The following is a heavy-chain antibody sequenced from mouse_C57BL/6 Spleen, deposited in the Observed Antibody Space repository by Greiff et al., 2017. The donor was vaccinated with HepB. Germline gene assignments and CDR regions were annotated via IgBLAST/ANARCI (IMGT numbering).Heavy chain of an antibody. J-gene: IGHJ4*01. CDR2: ISPGSGST. D-gene: IGHD2-4*01. CDR3: ARGYYDYPSYAMDY. V-gene: IGHV1-55*01. CDR1: GYTFTSYW. Sequence: VQLQQPGAELVKPGASVKMSCKASGYTFTSYWITWVKQRPGQGLEWIGDISPGSGSTNYNEKFKSKATLTVDTSSSTAYMQLSSLTSEDSAVYYCARGYYDYPSYAMDYWGQGTSVTVSS.